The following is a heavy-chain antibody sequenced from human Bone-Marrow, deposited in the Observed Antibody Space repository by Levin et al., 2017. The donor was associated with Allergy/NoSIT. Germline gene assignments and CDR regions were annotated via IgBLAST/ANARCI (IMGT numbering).Heavy chain of an antibody. CDR3: AKDMVRGVIRSAFDI. V-gene: IGHV3-43*01. D-gene: IGHD3-10*01. Sequence: SCAASGFTFDDYTMHWVRQAPGKGLEWVSLISWDGGSTYYADSVKGRFTISRDNSKNSLYLQMNSLRTEDTALYYCAKDMVRGVIRSAFDIWGQGTMVTVSS. CDR1: GFTFDDYT. CDR2: ISWDGGST. J-gene: IGHJ3*02.